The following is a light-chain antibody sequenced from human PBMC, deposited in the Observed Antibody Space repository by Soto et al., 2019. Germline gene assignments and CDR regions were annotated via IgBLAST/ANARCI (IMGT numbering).Light chain of an antibody. CDR1: NIGSKS. CDR3: QVWDSSSDHRGVV. J-gene: IGLJ2*01. V-gene: IGLV3-21*04. CDR2: YDS. Sequence: SYELTQPPSGSGAPGKTARITCGGNNIGSKSVHWYQQKPGQAPVLVIYYDSDRPSGIPERFSGSNSGNTATLTISRVEAGDEADYYCQVWDSSSDHRGVVFGGGTKLTVL.